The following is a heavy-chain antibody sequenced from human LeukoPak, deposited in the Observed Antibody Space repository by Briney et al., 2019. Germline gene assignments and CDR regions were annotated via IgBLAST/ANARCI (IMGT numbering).Heavy chain of an antibody. CDR1: GGSFSGYY. J-gene: IGHJ4*02. V-gene: IGHV4-34*01. CDR2: INHSGST. CDR3: ARNVDY. Sequence: SEALSLTCAVYGGSFSGYYWSWIRQPPGKGLEWIGEINHSGSTNYNPSLKSRVTISVDTSKNQFSLKLSSVTAADTAVYYCARNVDYWGQGTLVTVSS.